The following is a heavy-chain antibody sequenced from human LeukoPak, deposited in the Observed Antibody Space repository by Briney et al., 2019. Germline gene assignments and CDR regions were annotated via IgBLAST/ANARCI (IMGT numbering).Heavy chain of an antibody. V-gene: IGHV3-21*01. D-gene: IGHD4-17*01. CDR2: ISSSSSYI. CDR1: GFTFSSYS. J-gene: IGHJ4*02. Sequence: GGSLRLSCAASGFTFSSYSMNWVRQAPGKGVEWVSSISSSSSYIYYADSVKGRFTISRDNAKNSLYLQMNSLRAEDTAVYYCARDFYLAHGSENYGDYDKFDYWGQGTLVTVSS. CDR3: ARDFYLAHGSENYGDYDKFDY.